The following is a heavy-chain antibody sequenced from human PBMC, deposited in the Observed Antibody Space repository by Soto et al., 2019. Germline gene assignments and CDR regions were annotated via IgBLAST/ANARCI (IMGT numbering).Heavy chain of an antibody. D-gene: IGHD6-13*01. CDR2: ISYDGSNK. CDR1: GFTFSSYG. J-gene: IGHJ6*02. CDR3: AKDRAGIWSYYYYGMDV. V-gene: IGHV3-30*18. Sequence: GGSLRLSCAASGFTFSSYGMHWVRQAPGKGLEWVAVISYDGSNKYYADSVKGRFTISRDNSTNTLYLQMNSLRAEDTAVYYCAKDRAGIWSYYYYGMDVWGQGTTVTVSS.